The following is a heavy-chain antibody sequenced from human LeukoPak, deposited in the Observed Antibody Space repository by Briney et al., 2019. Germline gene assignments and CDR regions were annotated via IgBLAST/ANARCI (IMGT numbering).Heavy chain of an antibody. D-gene: IGHD3-9*01. CDR1: GFTFDDYT. Sequence: GGSLRLSCAASGFTFDDYTMHWVRQAPGKGLEWVSLISWDGGSTYYADSVKGRFTISRDNSKNSLHLQMNSLRAEDTALYYCAKGGGILTGYYYFDYWGQGTLVTVSS. V-gene: IGHV3-43*01. CDR3: AKGGGILTGYYYFDY. J-gene: IGHJ4*02. CDR2: ISWDGGST.